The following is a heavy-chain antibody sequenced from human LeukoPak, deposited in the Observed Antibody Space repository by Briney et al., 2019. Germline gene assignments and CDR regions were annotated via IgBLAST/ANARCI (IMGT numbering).Heavy chain of an antibody. D-gene: IGHD3-3*01. CDR1: GGSISSGSYY. Sequence: SQTLSLTCTVSGGSISSGSYYWSWIRQPAGKGLEWIGRIYTSGSTNYNPSLKSRVTISVDTSKNQFSLKLSSVTAADTAVYYCARASGPYDFWSGYGNYYYYGMDVWGQGTTVTVSS. CDR2: IYTSGST. CDR3: ARASGPYDFWSGYGNYYYYGMDV. J-gene: IGHJ6*02. V-gene: IGHV4-61*02.